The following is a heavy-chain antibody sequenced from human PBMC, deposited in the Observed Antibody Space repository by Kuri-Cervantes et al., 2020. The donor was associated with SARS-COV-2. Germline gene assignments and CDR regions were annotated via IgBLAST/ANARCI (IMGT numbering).Heavy chain of an antibody. V-gene: IGHV3-53*01. CDR3: ATAYYDYADYVPYH. D-gene: IGHD4-17*01. CDR1: GFTVSSNY. CDR2: IYSCGST. J-gene: IGHJ5*02. Sequence: GESLKISCAASGFTVSSNYMSWVRQAPGKGLEWVSVIYSCGSTYYADSVKGRLTISRDNSKNTLYLQMNSLRAEDTAVYYCATAYYDYADYVPYHWGQGTLVTVSS.